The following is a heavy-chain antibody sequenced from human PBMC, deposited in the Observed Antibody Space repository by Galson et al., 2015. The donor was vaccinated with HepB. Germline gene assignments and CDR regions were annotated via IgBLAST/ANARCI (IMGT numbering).Heavy chain of an antibody. J-gene: IGHJ5*02. CDR1: GFIFTSYG. D-gene: IGHD3-10*01. Sequence: QSGAEVKKPGESLRISCKASGFIFTSYGLSWVRQAPGQGLEWMGWISPYTGNTNYAQNFQGRVTKTTDTSTSIGYLELRSLTSDDTAVYYCARGYGSGSNNWFDPWGQGTLVTVSS. V-gene: IGHV1-18*01. CDR3: ARGYGSGSNNWFDP. CDR2: ISPYTGNT.